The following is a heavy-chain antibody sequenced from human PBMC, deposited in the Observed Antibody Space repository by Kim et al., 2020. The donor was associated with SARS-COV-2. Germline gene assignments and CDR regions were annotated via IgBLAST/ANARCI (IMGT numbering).Heavy chain of an antibody. CDR3: ARGAAFDT. J-gene: IGHJ5*02. D-gene: IGHD2-15*01. Sequence: NTGNAQNFQGRVTLTRNMSTNTLYMELSSLRSEDTAVYYCARGAAFDTWGQGTLVTVSS. V-gene: IGHV1-8*01. CDR2: NT.